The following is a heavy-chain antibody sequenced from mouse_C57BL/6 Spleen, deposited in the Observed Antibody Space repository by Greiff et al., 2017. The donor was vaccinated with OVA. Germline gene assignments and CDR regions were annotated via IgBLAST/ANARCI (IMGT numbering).Heavy chain of an antibody. Sequence: QVQLQQSGAELARPGASVKMSCKASGYTFTSYTMHWVKQRPGQGLEWIGYINPSSGYTKYNQKFKGKATLTADKSSSTAYMQLSSLTSEDSAVYYCARSVSSDYEFAYWGQGTLVTVSA. D-gene: IGHD3-2*02. CDR1: GYTFTSYT. J-gene: IGHJ3*01. V-gene: IGHV1-4*01. CDR2: INPSSGYT. CDR3: ARSVSSDYEFAY.